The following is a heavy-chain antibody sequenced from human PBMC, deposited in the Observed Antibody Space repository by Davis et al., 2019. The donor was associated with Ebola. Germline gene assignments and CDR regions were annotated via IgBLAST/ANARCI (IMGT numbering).Heavy chain of an antibody. Sequence: GSLKISCKGSGYSFTSYWIGWVRQMPGKGLEWMGIIYPGDSDTRYSPSFQGQVTISADKSISTAYLQWSSLKASDTAMYYCVRLFYSSTWYWFDPWGQGTLVTVSS. J-gene: IGHJ5*02. V-gene: IGHV5-51*01. CDR3: VRLFYSSTWYWFDP. D-gene: IGHD6-13*01. CDR2: IYPGDSDT. CDR1: GYSFTSYW.